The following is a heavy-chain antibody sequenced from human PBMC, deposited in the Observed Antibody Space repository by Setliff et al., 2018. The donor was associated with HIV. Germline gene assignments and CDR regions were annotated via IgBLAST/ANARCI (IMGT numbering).Heavy chain of an antibody. CDR3: ASGKGVGGVIITGGLDV. D-gene: IGHD3-10*01. CDR1: GYTFTSYY. CDR2: INPSGGST. Sequence: ASVKVSCKASGYTFTSYYMHWVRQAPGQGLEWMGIINPSGGSTSYAQKFQGRVTMTRDTSTSTVYMELSSLRSEDTAVYWCASGKGVGGVIITGGLDVWGKGTTVTAPQ. J-gene: IGHJ6*04. V-gene: IGHV1-46*01.